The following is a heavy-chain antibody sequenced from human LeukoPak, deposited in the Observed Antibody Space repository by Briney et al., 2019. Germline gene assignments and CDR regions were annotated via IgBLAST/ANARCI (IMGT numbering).Heavy chain of an antibody. CDR1: GGSISPYF. D-gene: IGHD3-10*01. Sequence: SETLSLTCAVSGGSISPYFWSWFRQPPGKGLEWIGYISYTGSTIYSPSLKSRVTISVDTSKNQFSLQLTSVTAADTAVYYCARDDYRGVTNFDPWGQGTLVTVSS. CDR2: ISYTGST. V-gene: IGHV4-59*01. J-gene: IGHJ5*02. CDR3: ARDDYRGVTNFDP.